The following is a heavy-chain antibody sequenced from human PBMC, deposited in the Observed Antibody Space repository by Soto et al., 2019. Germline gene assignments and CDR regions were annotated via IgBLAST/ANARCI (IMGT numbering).Heavy chain of an antibody. J-gene: IGHJ4*02. D-gene: IGHD6-13*01. CDR1: GGTFSSYA. CDR2: IIPIFGTA. CDR3: ARDTKSSSWLGTFDY. Sequence: SVKVSCKASGGTFSSYAISWVRQAPGQGLEWMGGIIPIFGTAKYAQKFQGRVTITADESTSTAYMELSSLRSEDTAVYYCARDTKSSSWLGTFDYWGQGTLVTVSS. V-gene: IGHV1-69*13.